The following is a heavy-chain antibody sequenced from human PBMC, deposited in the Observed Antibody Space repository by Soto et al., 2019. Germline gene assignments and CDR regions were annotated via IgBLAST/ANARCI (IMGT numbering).Heavy chain of an antibody. CDR2: INSDGSST. CDR3: ARDWSGTYSFPDS. Sequence: XESLRLSCAASGFTFSSYWMHWVRQAPGKGLVWVSRINSDGSSTNYADSVKGRFAISRDNAKNTLYVQMNSLRAEDTAVYYCARDWSGTYSFPDSWGQGTLVTVS. J-gene: IGHJ4*02. V-gene: IGHV3-74*01. CDR1: GFTFSSYW. D-gene: IGHD1-26*01.